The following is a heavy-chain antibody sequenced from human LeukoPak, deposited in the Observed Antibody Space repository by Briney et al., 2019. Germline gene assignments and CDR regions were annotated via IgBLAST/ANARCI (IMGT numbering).Heavy chain of an antibody. CDR2: IYSGGST. J-gene: IGHJ5*02. V-gene: IGHV3-66*01. Sequence: GGSLRLSCAASGFTFRSYGMHWVRQAPGKGLEWVSVIYSGGSTYYADSVKGRFTISRDNSKNTLYLQMNSLRAEDTAVYYCARSYSGGPWGQGTLVTVSS. D-gene: IGHD1-26*01. CDR1: GFTFRSYG. CDR3: ARSYSGGP.